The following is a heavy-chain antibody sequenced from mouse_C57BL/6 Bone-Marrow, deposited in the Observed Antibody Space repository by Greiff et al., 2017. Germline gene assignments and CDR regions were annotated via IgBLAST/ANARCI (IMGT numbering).Heavy chain of an antibody. D-gene: IGHD2-4*01. V-gene: IGHV5-6*01. CDR2: ISSGGSYT. J-gene: IGHJ3*01. Sequence: EVQLVESGGDLVKPGGSLKLSCAASGFTFSSYGMSWVRQTPDKRLEWVATISSGGSYTYYPDSVKGRFTISRDNAKNTLYLQMSSLKSEDTAMYYCARLDYGGAYWGQGTLVTVSA. CDR3: ARLDYGGAY. CDR1: GFTFSSYG.